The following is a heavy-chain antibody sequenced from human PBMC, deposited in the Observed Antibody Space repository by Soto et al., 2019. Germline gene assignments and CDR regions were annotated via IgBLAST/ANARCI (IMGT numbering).Heavy chain of an antibody. CDR3: ARDIQKWFGEFGMDV. CDR2: IGTAGDT. D-gene: IGHD3-10*01. Sequence: GGSLRLSCAASGFTFSSYDMHWVRQATGKGLEWVSAIGTAGDTYYPGSVKGRFTISSENAKNSLYLQMNSLRAGDTAVYYCARDIQKWFGEFGMDVWGQGTTVTVSS. CDR1: GFTFSSYD. V-gene: IGHV3-13*04. J-gene: IGHJ6*02.